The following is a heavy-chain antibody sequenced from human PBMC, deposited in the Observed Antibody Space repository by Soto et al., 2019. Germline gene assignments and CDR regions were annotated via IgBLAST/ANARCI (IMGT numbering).Heavy chain of an antibody. J-gene: IGHJ1*01. D-gene: IGHD6-19*01. V-gene: IGHV4-59*08. Sequence: PSETLSLTCTVSGGSISSYHWSWIRQPPGKGLEWIGYIYYSGSTNYNPSLKSRVTISVDTSKNQFSLKLSSVTAADTAVYYCARISSGYGSEKYFQHWGQGTLVTVSS. CDR3: ARISSGYGSEKYFQH. CDR1: GGSISSYH. CDR2: IYYSGST.